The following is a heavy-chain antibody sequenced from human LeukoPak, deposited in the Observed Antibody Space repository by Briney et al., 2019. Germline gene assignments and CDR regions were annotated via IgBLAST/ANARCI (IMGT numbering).Heavy chain of an antibody. D-gene: IGHD3-3*01. V-gene: IGHV3-30*04. J-gene: IGHJ6*02. CDR3: ARDLVRFLEWLPNYYYYGMDV. Sequence: PGRSLSLSCAVSGFTFSSYAMHWVRQAPGKGLEWVAVISYDGSNKYYADSVKGRFTISRDNSKNTLYLQMNSLRAEDTAVYYCARDLVRFLEWLPNYYYYGMDVWGQGTTVTVSS. CDR1: GFTFSSYA. CDR2: ISYDGSNK.